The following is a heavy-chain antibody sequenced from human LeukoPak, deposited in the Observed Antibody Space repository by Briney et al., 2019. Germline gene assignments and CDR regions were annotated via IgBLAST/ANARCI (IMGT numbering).Heavy chain of an antibody. Sequence: GGSLRLSCAASGFTFSNYAMSWVRQAPGTGLEWVSGISGSAGSTYYADSVKGRFSISRDNSKNTVYLQMNRLRAEDTAAYYCAKDLAYRSGWFLGAFDVWGQGTMVTVSS. CDR1: GFTFSNYA. V-gene: IGHV3-23*01. D-gene: IGHD6-19*01. J-gene: IGHJ3*01. CDR3: AKDLAYRSGWFLGAFDV. CDR2: ISGSAGST.